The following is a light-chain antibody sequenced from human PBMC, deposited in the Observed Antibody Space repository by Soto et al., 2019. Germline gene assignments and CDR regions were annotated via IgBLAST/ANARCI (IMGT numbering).Light chain of an antibody. CDR1: QSVSSN. CDR2: GAS. V-gene: IGKV3-15*01. J-gene: IGKJ2*02. Sequence: EIVMMQSPATLSVSPGERATLSCRASQSVSSNLAWYQQKPDQAPRLLIYGASTRATGIPARFSGSGSGTEFTLTISSLQSEDFAVYYCQQYNNWPPLMCTFGQGTKLEI. CDR3: QQYNNWPPLMCT.